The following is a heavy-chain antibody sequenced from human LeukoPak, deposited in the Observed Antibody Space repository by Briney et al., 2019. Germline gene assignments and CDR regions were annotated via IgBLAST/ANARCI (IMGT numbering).Heavy chain of an antibody. J-gene: IGHJ6*03. CDR1: DDSITMYY. D-gene: IGHD1-1*01. V-gene: IGHV4-59*01. CDR2: VDHTGST. CDR3: ARGRVSSSTWYSTYYYYFYMDV. Sequence: PSETLSLTCSVSDDSITMYYWTWIRQPPGKGLEWIGYVDHTGSTNFNPSLNGRVSISRDTTKNLFSLRLRSVTAADTAVYFCARGRVSSSTWYSTYYYYFYMDVWGKGATVTVSS.